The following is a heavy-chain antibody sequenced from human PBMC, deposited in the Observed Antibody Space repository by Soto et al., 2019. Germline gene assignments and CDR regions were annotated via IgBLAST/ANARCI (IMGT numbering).Heavy chain of an antibody. CDR3: AKEGGLIGRYHIPSSYYFDY. CDR2: ISYDGSDT. D-gene: IGHD2-21*01. Sequence: RGSLRLSCVASGFTFSSYGMHWVRQAPGKGLEWVAIISYDGSDTYYADSVKGRFTISRDNSKNTLYLQMNSLRAEDTSVYYCAKEGGLIGRYHIPSSYYFDYWGPVTLSTV. V-gene: IGHV3-30*18. CDR1: GFTFSSYG. J-gene: IGHJ4*02.